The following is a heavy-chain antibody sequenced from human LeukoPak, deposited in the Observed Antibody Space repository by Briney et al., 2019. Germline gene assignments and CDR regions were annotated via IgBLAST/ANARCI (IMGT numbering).Heavy chain of an antibody. CDR2: ISSNGGST. CDR1: GFTFSRYA. D-gene: IGHD3-10*01. V-gene: IGHV3-64D*06. CDR3: VKDSSSGSYFDY. Sequence: GGSLRLSCSASGFTFSRYAMHWVRQAPGKGLEYVSAISSNGGSTYYADSVKCRFTISRDNSRNTLHLQMSSLRVEDTAVYYCVKDSSSGSYFDYWGQRNLVTVSS. J-gene: IGHJ4*02.